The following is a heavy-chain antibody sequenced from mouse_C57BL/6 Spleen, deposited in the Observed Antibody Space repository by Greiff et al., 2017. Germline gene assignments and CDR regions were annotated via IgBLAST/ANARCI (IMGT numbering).Heavy chain of an antibody. Sequence: QVHVKQSGAELVKPGASVKISCKASGYAFSSYWMNWVKQRPGKGLEWIGQIYPGDGDTNYNGKFKGKATLTADKSSSTAYMQLSSLTSEDSAVYFCARWLLRYYYAMDYWGQGTSVTVSS. CDR3: ARWLLRYYYAMDY. CDR2: IYPGDGDT. D-gene: IGHD2-3*01. J-gene: IGHJ4*01. CDR1: GYAFSSYW. V-gene: IGHV1-80*01.